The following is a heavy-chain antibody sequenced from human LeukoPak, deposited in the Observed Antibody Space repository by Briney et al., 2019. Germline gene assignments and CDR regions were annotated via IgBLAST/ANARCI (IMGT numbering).Heavy chain of an antibody. J-gene: IGHJ3*02. V-gene: IGHV3-64*02. CDR2: ISADGDST. CDR3: ARSNCSTTSCLFSAFDI. D-gene: IGHD2-2*01. Sequence: GGSLRLSCTASGFTFSRYAMHWVRQAPGKGLEYASVISADGDSTYYADSVKGRFTISRDNSKNTLYLQMGSLRAEDMAVYYCARSNCSTTSCLFSAFDIWGQGTMVTVSS. CDR1: GFTFSRYA.